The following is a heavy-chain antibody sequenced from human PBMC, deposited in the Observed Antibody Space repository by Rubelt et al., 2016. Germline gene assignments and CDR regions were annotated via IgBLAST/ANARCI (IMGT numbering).Heavy chain of an antibody. V-gene: IGHV3-21*01. Sequence: RGLDWVSSISSSSDYIYYADSVKGRFTISRDNVKISLYLQMNSLRAEDTAVYYCARAHDFGDYGWNDAFDIWGQGTMVTVSS. J-gene: IGHJ3*02. D-gene: IGHD4-17*01. CDR3: ARAHDFGDYGWNDAFDI. CDR2: ISSSSDYI.